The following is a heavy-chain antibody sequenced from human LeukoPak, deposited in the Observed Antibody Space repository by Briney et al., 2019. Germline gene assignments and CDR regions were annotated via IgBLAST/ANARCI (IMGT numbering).Heavy chain of an antibody. CDR1: VGSMNRYY. CDR3: VSSSSGWYFPFDP. J-gene: IGHJ5*02. D-gene: IGHD6-19*01. V-gene: IGHV4-59*01. Sequence: PSETLSLTCTVSVGSMNRYYWRWIRQPPGKGLEWIGYIYYNGNTNYNSSLKSRVTISVDTSKNQFSLKMSSVTAADTAVYYCVSSSSGWYFPFDPWGQGTLVTVSS. CDR2: IYYNGNT.